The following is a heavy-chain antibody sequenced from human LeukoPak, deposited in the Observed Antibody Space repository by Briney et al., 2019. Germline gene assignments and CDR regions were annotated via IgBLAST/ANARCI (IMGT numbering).Heavy chain of an antibody. Sequence: PSETPSLTCTVSGVSISSSSYYWGWIRQPPGKGLEWIGSIYYSGSTYYNPSPKSRVTISVDTSKNQFSLKLSSVTAADTAVYYCARTYSSSSPYYFDYWGQGTLVTVSS. CDR1: GVSISSSSYY. CDR2: IYYSGST. D-gene: IGHD6-6*01. CDR3: ARTYSSSSPYYFDY. J-gene: IGHJ4*02. V-gene: IGHV4-39*01.